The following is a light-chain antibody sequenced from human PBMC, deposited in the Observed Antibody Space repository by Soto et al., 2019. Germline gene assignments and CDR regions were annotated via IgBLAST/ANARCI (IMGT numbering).Light chain of an antibody. CDR2: KAS. J-gene: IGKJ5*01. Sequence: DIQMTQSPSTLSGSVGDRVTITCRASQTISSWLAWYQQKPGKAPKLLIYKASTLKSGVPSRFSGSGSGTEFTLSISSLQPYDVATDYCQQYNSYPPTSGQ. CDR3: QQYNSYPPT. V-gene: IGKV1-5*03. CDR1: QTISSW.